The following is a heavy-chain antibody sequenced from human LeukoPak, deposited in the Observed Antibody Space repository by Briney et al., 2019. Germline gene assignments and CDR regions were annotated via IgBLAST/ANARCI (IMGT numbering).Heavy chain of an antibody. D-gene: IGHD2-2*02. V-gene: IGHV4-34*01. CDR1: GGSFSGYY. Sequence: PSETLSLTCAVYGGSFSGYYWSWIRQPPGKGLEWIGEINHSGSTNYNPSLKSRVTISVDTSKNQFSLKLSSVTAADTAVYYCASSPGYCSSISCYSYFDYWGQGTLVTVSS. J-gene: IGHJ4*02. CDR3: ASSPGYCSSISCYSYFDY. CDR2: INHSGST.